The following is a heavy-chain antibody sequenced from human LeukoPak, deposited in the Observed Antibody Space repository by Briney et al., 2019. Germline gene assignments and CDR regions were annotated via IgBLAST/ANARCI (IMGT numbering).Heavy chain of an antibody. CDR3: ARDLYYGSGNRY. CDR2: ISSSGSTI. V-gene: IGHV3-48*03. Sequence: GGSLRLSCAASGFTFSSYAMSWVRQAPGKGLEWVSYISSSGSTIYYADSVKGRFTISRDNAKNSLYLQMNSLRAEDTAVYYCARDLYYGSGNRYWGQGTLVTVSS. D-gene: IGHD3-10*01. J-gene: IGHJ4*02. CDR1: GFTFSSYA.